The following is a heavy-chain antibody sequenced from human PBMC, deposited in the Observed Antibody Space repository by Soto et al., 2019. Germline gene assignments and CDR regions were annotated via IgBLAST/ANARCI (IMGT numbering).Heavy chain of an antibody. CDR3: AKDPFRVVGRLRGVPFFDL. CDR2: IYHSGST. Sequence: LKRQPPGKGLVWSGYIYHSGSTYYNPSLKSRVHISLDNSKNALYLQMSSLRAEDTAVYYCAKDPFRVVGRLRGVPFFDLRRKRTLVPVSS. D-gene: IGHD3-16*01. J-gene: IGHJ4*01. V-gene: IGHV4-30-2*02.